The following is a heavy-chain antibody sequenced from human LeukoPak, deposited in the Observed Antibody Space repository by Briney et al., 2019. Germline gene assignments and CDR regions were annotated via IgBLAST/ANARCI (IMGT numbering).Heavy chain of an antibody. V-gene: IGHV3-53*01. J-gene: IGHJ4*02. D-gene: IGHD1-26*01. CDR1: GFTVSSNY. CDR2: IYNGGST. Sequence: GGSLRLSCAASGFTVSSNYMSWVRQAPGKGLEWVSIIYNGGSTYYADSVKGRFTISRDNSKNTPYLQMNTVRAEDTAVYYCARAGGAYLRHLDYWGQGTLVTVSS. CDR3: ARAGGAYLRHLDY.